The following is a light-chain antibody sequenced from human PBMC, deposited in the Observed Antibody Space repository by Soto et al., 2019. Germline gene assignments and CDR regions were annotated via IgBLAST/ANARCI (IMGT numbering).Light chain of an antibody. Sequence: QSALTQPASVSGSPGQSITISCTGTSSDVGGYNYVSWYQQHPGKAPKLMIYDVSNRPSGVSNRFSGSKSGNTASLTISGLQYEDEADYYCSSYTSSSTRLYVFGTGTKLTVL. CDR3: SSYTSSSTRLYV. V-gene: IGLV2-14*01. J-gene: IGLJ1*01. CDR1: SSDVGGYNY. CDR2: DVS.